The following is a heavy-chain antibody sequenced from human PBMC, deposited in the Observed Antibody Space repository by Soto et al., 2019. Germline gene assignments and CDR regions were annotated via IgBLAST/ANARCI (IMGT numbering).Heavy chain of an antibody. Sequence: GESLKISWQGSGYIFTIYWIGWVRHMPGKGLEWMGLIYPDDSDSRYSPSFQGRVTISADKSTSTAYLQWSSLKASDSAIYFCARQLYTTSSFPAFWGQGTLVTVSS. J-gene: IGHJ1*01. D-gene: IGHD6-6*01. CDR2: IYPDDSDS. CDR1: GYIFTIYW. CDR3: ARQLYTTSSFPAF. V-gene: IGHV5-51*01.